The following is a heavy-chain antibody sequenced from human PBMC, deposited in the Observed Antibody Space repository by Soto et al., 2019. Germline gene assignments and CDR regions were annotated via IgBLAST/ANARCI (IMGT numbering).Heavy chain of an antibody. V-gene: IGHV3-30*04. CDR1: GFTFSSYP. CDR3: AKEGVADKYYYYGMDV. CDR2: ISSDGNDK. J-gene: IGHJ6*02. D-gene: IGHD3-3*01. Sequence: QVQLVESGGGVVQPGRSLRLSCVASGFTFSSYPIHWVRQAPGKGLEWVTTISSDGNDKYYSDSVKGRFTTSRDNSKXXVYLQMNNMRVEDTAVYYCAKEGVADKYYYYGMDVWGQGTTVNVSS.